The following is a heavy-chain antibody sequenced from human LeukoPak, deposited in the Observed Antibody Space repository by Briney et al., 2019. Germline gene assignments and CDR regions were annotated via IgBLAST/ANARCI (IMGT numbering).Heavy chain of an antibody. CDR1: GGSISSYY. J-gene: IGHJ5*02. Sequence: SETLSLTCTVSGGSISSYYWSWIRQPAGKGLEWIGRIYTSGSTNYNPSLKSRVTMSVDTSKNQFSLKLSSVTAADTAVYYCAREDGYYGSGNNWFDPWGQGTLVTVSS. CDR3: AREDGYYGSGNNWFDP. V-gene: IGHV4-4*07. D-gene: IGHD3-10*01. CDR2: IYTSGST.